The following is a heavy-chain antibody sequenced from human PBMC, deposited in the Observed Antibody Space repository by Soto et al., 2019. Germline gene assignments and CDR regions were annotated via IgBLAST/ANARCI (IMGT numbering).Heavy chain of an antibody. Sequence: PSETLSLTCAVSGGSISSSNWWSWVRQPPGKGLEWIGEIYHSGSTYYNPSLKSRVTISVDTSKNQFSLKLSSVTAADTAVYYCARGGYSGYDYYYYYYGMDVWGQGTTVTVSS. D-gene: IGHD5-12*01. V-gene: IGHV4-4*02. CDR2: IYHSGST. CDR3: ARGGYSGYDYYYYYYGMDV. CDR1: GGSISSSNW. J-gene: IGHJ6*02.